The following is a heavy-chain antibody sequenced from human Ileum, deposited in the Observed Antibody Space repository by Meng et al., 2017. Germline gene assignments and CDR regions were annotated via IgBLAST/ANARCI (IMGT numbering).Heavy chain of an antibody. Sequence: GESLKISCAASGFTFSSYWMSWVRQAPGKGLEWVANIKQDGSEKYYVDSVKGRFTISRDNAKNSLYLQMNSLRAEDTAVYYCARSRRQVATTDGMDVWGQGTTVTVSS. V-gene: IGHV3-7*01. CDR2: IKQDGSEK. CDR3: ARSRRQVATTDGMDV. J-gene: IGHJ6*02. CDR1: GFTFSSYW. D-gene: IGHD4-17*01.